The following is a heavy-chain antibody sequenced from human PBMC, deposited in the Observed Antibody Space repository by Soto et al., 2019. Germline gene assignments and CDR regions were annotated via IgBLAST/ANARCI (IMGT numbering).Heavy chain of an antibody. CDR1: CGSISDRGYS. D-gene: IGHD3-22*01. Sequence: PSEPLSLTCAVSCGSISDRGYSCIFIGHPPGNGPELIGYIYYNGNAYYNPSLKSRVTISVDRSENQYSLKLSSVTAADTAVYYCARGGTLYYDSGAYYYGSFYGMDVWGQGTTVTVSS. V-gene: IGHV4-30-2*01. J-gene: IGHJ6*02. CDR2: IYYNGNA. CDR3: ARGGTLYYDSGAYYYGSFYGMDV.